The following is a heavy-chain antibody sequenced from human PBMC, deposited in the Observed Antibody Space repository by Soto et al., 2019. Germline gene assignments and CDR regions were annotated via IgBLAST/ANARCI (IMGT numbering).Heavy chain of an antibody. Sequence: RLSCTASGVTFGYYAMSWFRHAPGKGLEWVGFIRSKAYGGTTEYAASVKGRFTISRDDSKSIAYLQMNSLKTEDTAVYYCTRARGNYYDSSLARYWGQGTLVTVSS. V-gene: IGHV3-49*03. J-gene: IGHJ4*02. D-gene: IGHD3-22*01. CDR1: GVTFGYYA. CDR2: IRSKAYGGTT. CDR3: TRARGNYYDSSLARY.